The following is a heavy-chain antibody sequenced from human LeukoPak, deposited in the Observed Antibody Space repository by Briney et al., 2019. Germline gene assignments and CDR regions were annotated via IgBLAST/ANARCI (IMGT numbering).Heavy chain of an antibody. CDR3: VRDPHIENYFGTNTGLRDF. CDR2: IYHGGNT. J-gene: IGHJ4*02. CDR1: GGSISSSPW. V-gene: IGHV4-4*02. D-gene: IGHD1-14*01. Sequence: SETLSLTCAVSGGSISSSPWCSWVRQPPGKGLEWIGTIYHGGNTDYNPSLKSRVTISVDKAKNQLALKLTSVTAADTAVYYCVRDPHIENYFGTNTGLRDFWGQGTLVTVSS.